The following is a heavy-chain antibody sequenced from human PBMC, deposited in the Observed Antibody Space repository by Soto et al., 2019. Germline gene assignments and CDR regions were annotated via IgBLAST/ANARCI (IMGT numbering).Heavy chain of an antibody. CDR3: ARGGIVAVPAALSSYHDYTNYRFDS. CDR2: LIPMFAAS. CDR1: GGSFSDFA. Sequence: QVQLAQSGAEVRKPGSSVKVSCGASGGSFSDFAFSWVRQAPGQGLEWMGGLIPMFAASKYAQRFQDRVTITADESTNTVYLALSSLTSDDPATYYCARGGIVAVPAALSSYHDYTNYRFDSWGHGTLVTVSS. V-gene: IGHV1-69*01. J-gene: IGHJ4*01. D-gene: IGHD2-15*01.